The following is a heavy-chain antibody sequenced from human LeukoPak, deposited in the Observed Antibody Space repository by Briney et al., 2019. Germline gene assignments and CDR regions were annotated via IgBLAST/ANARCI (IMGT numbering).Heavy chain of an antibody. Sequence: GGSLRLSCAASGFTFSTYVMSWVRQAPGKGLEWVSVISGSGDSTYYADSVKGRFTISRDNSKNTLYLQMNSLRAEDTAVYYCAKWGYYYDRSGYSDTVDYWGQGTLVTVSS. J-gene: IGHJ4*02. CDR1: GFTFSTYV. D-gene: IGHD3-22*01. V-gene: IGHV3-23*01. CDR2: ISGSGDST. CDR3: AKWGYYYDRSGYSDTVDY.